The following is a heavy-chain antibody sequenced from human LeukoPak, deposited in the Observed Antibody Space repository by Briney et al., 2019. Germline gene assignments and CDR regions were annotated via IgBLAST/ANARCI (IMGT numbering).Heavy chain of an antibody. V-gene: IGHV3-30-3*01. J-gene: IGHJ3*02. CDR3: ARGRGAFDI. D-gene: IGHD3-10*01. CDR2: ISYDGSNK. Sequence: PGRSLRLSCAASGFTFSSYAMRWVRQAPGKGLEWVAVISYDGSNKYYADSVKGRFTISRDNSKNTLYLQMNSLRAEDTAVYYCARGRGAFDIWGQGTMVTVSS. CDR1: GFTFSSYA.